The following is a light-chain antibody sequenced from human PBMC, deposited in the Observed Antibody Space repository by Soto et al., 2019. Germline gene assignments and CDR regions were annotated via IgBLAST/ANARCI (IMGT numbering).Light chain of an antibody. CDR1: QSINSE. V-gene: IGKV3-15*01. CDR2: GAS. J-gene: IGKJ2*01. Sequence: EIVMTQAPATLSLSPGERAALSCRASQSINSELAWYQQKPGQPPRLLISGASTRATGVPARLTGRESGSEFSLTISGLQSEDFAVYYCQRGHNWPLTFGQGTRLEI. CDR3: QRGHNWPLT.